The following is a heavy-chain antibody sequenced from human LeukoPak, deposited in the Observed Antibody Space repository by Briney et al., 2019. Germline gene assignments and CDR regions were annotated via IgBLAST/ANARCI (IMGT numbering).Heavy chain of an antibody. CDR1: GGSFSGYY. Sequence: PSETLSLTCAVYGGSFSGYYWSWIRQPPGKGLEWIGEINHSGSTNYNPSLKSRVTISVDMSKNQFSLKLNSVTAADTAVYYCARRGQGSNPDYWGQGTLVTVSS. D-gene: IGHD6-13*01. J-gene: IGHJ4*02. CDR2: INHSGST. CDR3: ARRGQGSNPDY. V-gene: IGHV4-34*01.